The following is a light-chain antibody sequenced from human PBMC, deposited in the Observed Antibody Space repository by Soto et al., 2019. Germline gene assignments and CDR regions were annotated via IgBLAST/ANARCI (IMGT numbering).Light chain of an antibody. J-gene: IGKJ4*01. CDR3: QQYARSPPALT. CDR1: QSVNDRY. Sequence: EIVLTQSPGTLSLSPGERATLSCRASQSVNDRYLAWYQQKPGQAPRLLIYGASSRATGIPDRFSGSGSGTDFTLTISRLETEDFAVYYCQQYARSPPALTFGGGTKVEIK. V-gene: IGKV3-20*01. CDR2: GAS.